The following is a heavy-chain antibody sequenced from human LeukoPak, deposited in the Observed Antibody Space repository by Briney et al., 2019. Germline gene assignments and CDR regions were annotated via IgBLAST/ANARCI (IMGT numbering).Heavy chain of an antibody. J-gene: IGHJ3*02. CDR3: ARDEDGYNREDAFDI. Sequence: PSETLSLTCTVPGGSISSYYWSWIRQPPGKGLEWIGYIYYSGSTNYNPSLKSRVTISVDTSKNQFSLKLSSVTAADTAVYYCARDEDGYNREDAFDIWGQGTMVTVSS. D-gene: IGHD5-24*01. CDR2: IYYSGST. V-gene: IGHV4-59*12. CDR1: GGSISSYY.